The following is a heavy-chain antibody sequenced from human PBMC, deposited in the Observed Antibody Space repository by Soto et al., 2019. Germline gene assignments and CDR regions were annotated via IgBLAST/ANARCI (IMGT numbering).Heavy chain of an antibody. CDR1: GYTFTSYY. Sequence: GASVKVSCKASGYTFTSYYMHWVRQAPGQGLEWMGIINPSGGSTSYAQKFQGRVTMTRDTSTSTVYMELSSLRSEDTAVYYCARDSLSGAWGSYRSHPDYWGQGTLVTVSS. V-gene: IGHV1-46*01. J-gene: IGHJ4*02. CDR3: ARDSLSGAWGSYRSHPDY. CDR2: INPSGGST. D-gene: IGHD3-16*02.